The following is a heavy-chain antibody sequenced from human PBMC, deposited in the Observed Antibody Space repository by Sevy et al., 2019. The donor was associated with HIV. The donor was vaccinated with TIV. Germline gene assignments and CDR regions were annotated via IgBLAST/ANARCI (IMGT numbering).Heavy chain of an antibody. CDR3: ARDPYYYDSSAQGGAFDI. J-gene: IGHJ3*02. D-gene: IGHD3-22*01. CDR2: ISYDGSNK. Sequence: GGSLRLSCAASGFTFSRYAMHWVRQAPGKGLEWVAVISYDGSNKYYADSVKGRFTISRDNSKNTLYLQMNSLRAEDTAVYYCARDPYYYDSSAQGGAFDIWGQGTMVTVSS. V-gene: IGHV3-30-3*01. CDR1: GFTFSRYA.